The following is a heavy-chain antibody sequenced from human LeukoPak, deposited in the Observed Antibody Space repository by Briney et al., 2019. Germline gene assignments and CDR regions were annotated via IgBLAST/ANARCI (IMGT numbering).Heavy chain of an antibody. D-gene: IGHD3-10*01. Sequence: GGSLRLSCAASGFTFSSYGMYWVRQAPGKGLEWVALIWYDGSNRYCADSVKGRFTISRDNSMNTLYLQMNSLRAEDTAVYYCASWRGSGSYGGYFDYWGQGTLVTVSS. J-gene: IGHJ4*02. CDR2: IWYDGSNR. V-gene: IGHV3-33*01. CDR1: GFTFSSYG. CDR3: ASWRGSGSYGGYFDY.